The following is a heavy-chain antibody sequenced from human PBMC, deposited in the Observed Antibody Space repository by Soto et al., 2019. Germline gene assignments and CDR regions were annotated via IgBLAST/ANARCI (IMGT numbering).Heavy chain of an antibody. CDR3: ARGRVIIVVVPAATEDWFDP. Sequence: SETLSLTCTVSGGSISSGGYYWSWIRQHPGKGLEWIGYINNSGSTNYNPSLKSRVTISVDTSKNQFSLKLSSVTAADTAVYYCARGRVIIVVVPAATEDWFDPWGQGTLVTVSS. CDR2: INNSGST. J-gene: IGHJ5*02. D-gene: IGHD2-2*01. V-gene: IGHV4-31*03. CDR1: GGSISSGGYY.